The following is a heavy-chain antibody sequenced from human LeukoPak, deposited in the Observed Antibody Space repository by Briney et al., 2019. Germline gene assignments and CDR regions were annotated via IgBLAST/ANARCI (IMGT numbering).Heavy chain of an antibody. V-gene: IGHV3-30*02. D-gene: IGHD3-22*01. CDR2: IRYGGSNK. J-gene: IGHJ4*02. CDR1: GFTFSSYG. CDR3: AKDIRRITMIVVGGMDY. Sequence: GGSLRFSCAASGFTFSSYGMLWVRQAPGKGLEWVAFIRYGGSNKYYADSVKGRFTISRDNSKNTLYLQINSLRAEDTAVYYCAKDIRRITMIVVGGMDYWGQGTLVTVSS.